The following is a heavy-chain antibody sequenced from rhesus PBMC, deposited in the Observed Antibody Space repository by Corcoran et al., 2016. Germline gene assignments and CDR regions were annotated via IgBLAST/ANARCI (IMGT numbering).Heavy chain of an antibody. Sequence: QLQLQESGPGLVKPSETLSLTCAVSGYSISSGSGWSWIRLPPGKGLGWIGFIFSSGSTSYNPSLKSRFTISRETSKNQFSLKLSSVTAADTAVYYCARVGPYDLVDYWGQGVLVTVSS. J-gene: IGHJ4*01. CDR1: GYSISSGSG. CDR2: IFSSGST. D-gene: IGHD3-40*01. CDR3: ARVGPYDLVDY. V-gene: IGHV4-122*02.